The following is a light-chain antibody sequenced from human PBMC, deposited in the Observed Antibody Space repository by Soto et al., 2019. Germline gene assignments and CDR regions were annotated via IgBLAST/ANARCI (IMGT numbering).Light chain of an antibody. J-gene: IGLJ2*01. CDR3: QSSDSSGTYRV. CDR1: ALPKQY. Sequence: SYELTQPPSASVSPGQTARITCSGDALPKQYAYWYQQKPGQAPVLVIYKDTERPSGIPERFSGSSSETTVTLTISGVQAEDEADYYCQSSDSSGTYRVFGGGTKLTVL. V-gene: IGLV3-25*03. CDR2: KDT.